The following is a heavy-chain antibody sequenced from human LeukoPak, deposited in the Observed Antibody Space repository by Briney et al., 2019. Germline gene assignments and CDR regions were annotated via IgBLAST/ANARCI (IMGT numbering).Heavy chain of an antibody. CDR3: AKQARRAYYYGSGTYAGSHYFDF. CDR1: GFTVSSNY. Sequence: GGSLRLSCAASGFTVSSNYMSWVRQAPGKGLEWVSVIYSGGSTYYADSVKGRFTSSRDNSKNTLYLQVNSLRAEDTAVYYCAKQARRAYYYGSGTYAGSHYFDFWGQGTLVTVSS. J-gene: IGHJ4*02. V-gene: IGHV3-66*02. D-gene: IGHD3-10*01. CDR2: IYSGGST.